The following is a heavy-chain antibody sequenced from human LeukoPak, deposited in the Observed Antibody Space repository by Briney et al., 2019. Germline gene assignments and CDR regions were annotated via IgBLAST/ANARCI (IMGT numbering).Heavy chain of an antibody. CDR1: GGTFSSYA. CDR2: IIPIFGTA. D-gene: IGHD1-1*01. Sequence: SVKVSCKASGGTFSSYAISWVRQAPRQGLEWMGGIIPIFGTANYAQKFQGRVTITTDESTSTAYMELSSLRSEDTAVYYCARGPELERFDYWGQGTLVTVSS. V-gene: IGHV1-69*05. CDR3: ARGPELERFDY. J-gene: IGHJ4*02.